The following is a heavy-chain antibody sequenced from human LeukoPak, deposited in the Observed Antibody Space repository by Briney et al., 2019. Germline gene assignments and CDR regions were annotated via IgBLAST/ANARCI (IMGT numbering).Heavy chain of an antibody. J-gene: IGHJ4*02. Sequence: ASVKVSCKVSGYTLTELSMHWVRQAPGKGLEWMGGFDPEDGETIYAQKFQGRVTITRDTSASTAYMELSSLRSEDTAVYCCASDVTAVAGPYDYWGQGTLVTVSS. V-gene: IGHV1-24*01. CDR2: FDPEDGET. CDR1: GYTLTELS. CDR3: ASDVTAVAGPYDY. D-gene: IGHD6-19*01.